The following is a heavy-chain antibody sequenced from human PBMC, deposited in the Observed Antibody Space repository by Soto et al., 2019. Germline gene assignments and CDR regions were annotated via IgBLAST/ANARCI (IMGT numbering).Heavy chain of an antibody. J-gene: IGHJ4*02. CDR3: ARFDTGGYYSYFDY. CDR2: IYYSGST. D-gene: IGHD3-22*01. CDR1: GGSISSYY. Sequence: SETLSLTXTVSGGSISSYYWSWIRQPPGKGLEWIGYIYYSGSTNYNPSLKSRVTISVDTSENQFSLKLSSVTAADTAVYYCARFDTGGYYSYFDYWGQGNMVTVSS. V-gene: IGHV4-59*08.